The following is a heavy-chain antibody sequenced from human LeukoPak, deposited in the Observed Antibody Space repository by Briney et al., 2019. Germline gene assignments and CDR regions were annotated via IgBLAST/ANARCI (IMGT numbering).Heavy chain of an antibody. V-gene: IGHV1-8*01. D-gene: IGHD3-22*01. CDR3: ARGLGGGWLFGYWNWFDP. J-gene: IGHJ5*02. CDR1: GYTFTSYD. CDR2: MNPNSGNT. Sequence: ASVKVCCKASGYTFTSYDINWVRQATGQGLEWMGWMNPNSGNTGYAQKFQGRVTMTRNTSISTADMELSSLRSEDTAVYYCARGLGGGWLFGYWNWFDPWGQGTLVTVSS.